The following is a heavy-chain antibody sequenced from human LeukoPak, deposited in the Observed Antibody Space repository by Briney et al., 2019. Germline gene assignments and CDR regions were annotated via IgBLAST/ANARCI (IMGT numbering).Heavy chain of an antibody. J-gene: IGHJ4*02. CDR2: IFPDGRT. CDR3: ARTTTVYGDFDY. CDR1: GLTVTDNY. V-gene: IGHV3-53*01. Sequence: PGGSLRLSCAASGLTVTDNYFSWVRQAPGKGLEWVSVIFPDGRTYHADSVKGRFTISRDRPKNTLLLQMNGLRADDTALYHCARTTTVYGDFDYWGQGILVTVSS. D-gene: IGHD2/OR15-2a*01.